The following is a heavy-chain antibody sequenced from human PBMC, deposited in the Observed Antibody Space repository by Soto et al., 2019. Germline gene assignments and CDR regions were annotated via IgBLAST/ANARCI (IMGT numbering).Heavy chain of an antibody. CDR1: GGSVSNGTYS. Sequence: QLQLQESGSGLVKPSQTLSLTCAVSGGSVSNGTYSWSWIRQPPGQGLEWIGYIYQTGNSYDNPSLKGRVTISIDRSKNKFSLKRSSVSAADTAVYYGARGTMTDAFDIWGQGTLVTVSS. CDR3: ARGTMTDAFDI. V-gene: IGHV4-30-2*01. CDR2: IYQTGNS. D-gene: IGHD3-3*01. J-gene: IGHJ3*02.